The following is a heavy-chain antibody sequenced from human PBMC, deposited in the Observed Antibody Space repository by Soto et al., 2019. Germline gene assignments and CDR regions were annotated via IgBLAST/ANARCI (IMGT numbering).Heavy chain of an antibody. CDR3: VKGGWLDF. J-gene: IGHJ5*01. D-gene: IGHD3-16*01. CDR2: ISDDGSRT. Sequence: EVPLLESGGGLVQPGGSLRLSCAASGFSFSTFEMSWVRQAPGRGLEWVSFISDDGSRTYYADAVKGRFTISRDNSKHTRYLQMNSLTAEDTAVYACVKGGWLDFWGQGTLVTVSS. V-gene: IGHV3-23*01. CDR1: GFSFSTFE.